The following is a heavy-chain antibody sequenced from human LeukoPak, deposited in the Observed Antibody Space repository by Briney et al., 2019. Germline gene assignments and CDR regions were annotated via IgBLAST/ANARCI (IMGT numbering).Heavy chain of an antibody. V-gene: IGHV4-34*01. CDR2: INHSGST. D-gene: IGHD6-13*01. CDR1: GGSFSGYY. CDR3: AGRRSSWYR. J-gene: IGHJ5*02. Sequence: SETLSLTCAVYGGSFSGYYWSWIRQPPGQGLEWIGEINHSGSTNYNPSLKSRVTISVDTSKNQFSLKLSSVTAADTAVYYCAGRRSSWYRWGQGTLVTVSS.